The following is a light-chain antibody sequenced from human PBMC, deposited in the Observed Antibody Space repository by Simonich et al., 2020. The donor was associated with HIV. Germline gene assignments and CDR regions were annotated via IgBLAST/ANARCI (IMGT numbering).Light chain of an antibody. Sequence: EIVLTQSPGTLSLSPGERATLSCRASQSVSSSYLAWYQQKPGQTPKMLIYWASTRKSGVPDRLSGSGSGTDFSLTISTLQAEDVAVYYCQQYYSTPWTFGQGTKVEIK. CDR2: WAS. V-gene: IGKV4-1*01. CDR1: QSVSSSY. J-gene: IGKJ1*01. CDR3: QQYYSTPWT.